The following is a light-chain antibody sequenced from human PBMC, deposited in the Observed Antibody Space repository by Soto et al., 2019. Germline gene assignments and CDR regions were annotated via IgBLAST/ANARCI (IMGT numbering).Light chain of an antibody. CDR1: QSVTRNY. CDR3: QQYGDSSWS. J-gene: IGKJ1*01. CDR2: SAS. Sequence: ESALTQSPGTLSLSPGERATLSCRASQSVTRNYFAWYQQKPGQAPRLLIYSASRRATGIPDRFSGSGSGTDFTLTVSRLEPEDSAVYYCQQYGDSSWSCGQGTKVEV. V-gene: IGKV3-20*01.